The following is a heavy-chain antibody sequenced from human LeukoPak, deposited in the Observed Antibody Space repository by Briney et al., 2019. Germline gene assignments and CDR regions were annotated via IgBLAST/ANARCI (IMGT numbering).Heavy chain of an antibody. J-gene: IGHJ3*02. CDR3: ARSTAMVTRGSFDI. D-gene: IGHD5-18*01. CDR2: ITWDGGTT. CDR1: GFSFDDHT. V-gene: IGHV3-43*01. Sequence: PGGSLRLSCAASGFSFDDHTMNWVRQAPGKGLEWVSLITWDGGTTYNADSVKGRCTISRDNIKYSLYLQMSSLRTEDTALYYCARSTAMVTRGSFDIWGQGTLVTVSS.